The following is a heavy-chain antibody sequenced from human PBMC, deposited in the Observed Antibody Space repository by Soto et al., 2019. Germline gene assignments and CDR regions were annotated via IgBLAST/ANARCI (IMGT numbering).Heavy chain of an antibody. CDR2: ISGGGDTT. Sequence: EVQLLESGGGLVQPGGSLRLSCAASGFTFNNYAMTWVRQAPGKGLGWVSAISGGGDTTSYADSVMGRFTVSRDGSKNTLYLQMSSLRAEDTALYYCAKGRGGSGSRTPRVDFWGQGTLVTDSS. J-gene: IGHJ4*02. D-gene: IGHD3-10*01. CDR1: GFTFNNYA. CDR3: AKGRGGSGSRTPRVDF. V-gene: IGHV3-23*01.